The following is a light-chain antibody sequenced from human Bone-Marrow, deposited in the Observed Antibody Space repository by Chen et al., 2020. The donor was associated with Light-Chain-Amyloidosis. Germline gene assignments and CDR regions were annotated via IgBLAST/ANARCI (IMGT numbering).Light chain of an antibody. J-gene: IGLJ2*01. CDR2: DDR. Sequence: SYVLNQPPSVSVAPGQTARITCGGNNIGSKSVHWYQQKPGQAPILVVYDDRDRPSGIPGRFSGSNVGNTATLTVSRVEAGDEADYYCQVWDSSSDHVVFGGGTKRTVL. V-gene: IGLV3-21*02. CDR3: QVWDSSSDHVV. CDR1: NIGSKS.